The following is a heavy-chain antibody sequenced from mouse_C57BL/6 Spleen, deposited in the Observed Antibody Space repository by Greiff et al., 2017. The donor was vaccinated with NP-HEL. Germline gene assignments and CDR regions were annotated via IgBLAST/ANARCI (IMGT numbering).Heavy chain of an antibody. CDR3: ARERLGNSHYFDY. V-gene: IGHV1-61*01. CDR2: IYPSDSET. CDR1: GYTFTSYW. D-gene: IGHD2-1*01. Sequence: QVQLQQPGAELVRPGSSVKLSCKASGYTFTSYWMDWVKQRPGQGLEWIGNIYPSDSETHYNQKFKDKATLTVDKSSSTAYMQLSSLTSEDSAVYYCARERLGNSHYFDYWGQGTTLTVSS. J-gene: IGHJ2*01.